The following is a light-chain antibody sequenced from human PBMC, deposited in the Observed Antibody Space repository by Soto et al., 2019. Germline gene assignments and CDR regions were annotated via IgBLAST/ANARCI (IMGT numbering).Light chain of an antibody. Sequence: QSVLTQPASVSGSPGQLITISCTGTYSDVGGYNRVSWYQHHPGKAPKMLIFEVSTRPSGISDRFSGSKSGDTASLTISGLQAEDEADYYCVSYIESTVTHWVFGGGTKLTVL. V-gene: IGLV2-14*01. J-gene: IGLJ3*02. CDR3: VSYIESTVTHWV. CDR2: EVS. CDR1: YSDVGGYNR.